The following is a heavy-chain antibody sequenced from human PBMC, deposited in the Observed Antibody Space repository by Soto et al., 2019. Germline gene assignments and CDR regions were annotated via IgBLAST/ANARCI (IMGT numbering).Heavy chain of an antibody. CDR1: GGTFSSYA. Sequence: QVQLVQSGAEVKKPGSSVKVSCKASGGTFSSYAISWVRHAPGQGLDWMGGIIPIFGTANYAQKFQGRVTITADESTSTADMELSSLRSEDTAVYYCARADVVVPAANYYYGMDVWGQGTTVTVSS. J-gene: IGHJ6*02. V-gene: IGHV1-69*01. D-gene: IGHD2-2*01. CDR3: ARADVVVPAANYYYGMDV. CDR2: IIPIFGTA.